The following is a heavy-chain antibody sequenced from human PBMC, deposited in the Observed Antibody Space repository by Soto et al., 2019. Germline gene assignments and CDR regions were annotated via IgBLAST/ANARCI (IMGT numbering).Heavy chain of an antibody. J-gene: IGHJ6*02. V-gene: IGHV1-24*01. CDR2: FDPEDGET. CDR3: ATAADCYYYYGMDF. Sequence: ASVKVSGKVSGYTLTELSMHWVRQAPGKGLEWMGGFDPEDGETIYAQKFQGRVTMTEDTSTDPAYMELSSLRSEDTAVYYCATAADCYYYYGMDFRAQRTTVTVSS. CDR1: GYTLTELS.